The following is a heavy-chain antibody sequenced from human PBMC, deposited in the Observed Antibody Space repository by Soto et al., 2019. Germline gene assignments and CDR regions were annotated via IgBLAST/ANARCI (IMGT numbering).Heavy chain of an antibody. V-gene: IGHV4-30-2*01. CDR3: ARGFAIGWYTYFFDL. CDR1: GGSISSGGYS. D-gene: IGHD6-19*01. Sequence: SETLSHTCAVSGGSISSGGYSWSWIRQPPGKGLEWIGYIYHSGSTYYNPSLKSRVTMSVDTSKNQFSLKLNSVTAADTAVYYCARGFAIGWYTYFFDLWGQGPLVTVSS. J-gene: IGHJ4*02. CDR2: IYHSGST.